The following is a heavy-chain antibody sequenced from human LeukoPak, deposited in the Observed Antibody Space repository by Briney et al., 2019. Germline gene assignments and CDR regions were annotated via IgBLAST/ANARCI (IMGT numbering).Heavy chain of an antibody. CDR3: AKGVSSSWSNDAFDI. D-gene: IGHD6-13*01. Sequence: GGSLRLSCEASGFTFSHYEMNWVRQAPGKGLEWVAVISYDGSNKYYADSVKGRFTISRDNSKNTLYLQMNSLRTEDTAVYYCAKGVSSSWSNDAFDIWGQGTMVTVSS. J-gene: IGHJ3*02. CDR2: ISYDGSNK. CDR1: GFTFSHYE. V-gene: IGHV3-30*18.